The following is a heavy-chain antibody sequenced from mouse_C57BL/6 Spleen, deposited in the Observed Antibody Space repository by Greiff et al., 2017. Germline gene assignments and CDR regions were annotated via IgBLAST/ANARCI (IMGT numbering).Heavy chain of an antibody. CDR3: ARLRYYGSRVVYFDV. CDR1: GYTFTSYW. D-gene: IGHD1-1*01. V-gene: IGHV1-55*01. CDR2: IYPGSGST. Sequence: VQLQQPGAELVKPGASVKMSCKASGYTFTSYWITWVKQRPGQGLEWIGDIYPGSGSTNYNEKFKSKATLTVDTSSSTAYMQLSSLTSEDSAVYYCARLRYYGSRVVYFDVWGTGTTVTVSS. J-gene: IGHJ1*03.